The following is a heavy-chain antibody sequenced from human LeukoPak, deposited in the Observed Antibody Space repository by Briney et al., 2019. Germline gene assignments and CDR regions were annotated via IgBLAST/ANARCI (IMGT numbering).Heavy chain of an antibody. D-gene: IGHD1-1*01. Sequence: GGSLRLSCAASGFTLSSYSMSWVRQAPGKGLEWVSSISSSSSYIYYADSVKGRFTISRDNAKNSLYLQMNSLRAEDTAVYYCARGYKLGGFDYWGQGTLVTVSS. V-gene: IGHV3-21*01. CDR1: GFTLSSYS. CDR2: ISSSSSYI. J-gene: IGHJ4*02. CDR3: ARGYKLGGFDY.